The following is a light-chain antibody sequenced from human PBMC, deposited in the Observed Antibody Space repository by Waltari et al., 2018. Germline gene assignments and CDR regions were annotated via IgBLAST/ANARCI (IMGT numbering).Light chain of an antibody. CDR2: GAS. CDR3: QQYNSYPPT. V-gene: IGKV1-16*01. Sequence: DIRLIQSPSSLSASVGDRVTITCRASHGISYYLAWFQQKPGKAPKPLIFGASSLQSGVPWRFSGGGSETFFTLTINDLQPEDFATYYCQQYNSYPPTFGGGTRV. J-gene: IGKJ4*01. CDR1: HGISYY.